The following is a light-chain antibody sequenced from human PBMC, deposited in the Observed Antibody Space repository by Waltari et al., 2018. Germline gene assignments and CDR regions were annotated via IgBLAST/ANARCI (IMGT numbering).Light chain of an antibody. V-gene: IGLV2-8*01. CDR2: EVN. CDR3: NSYTGSSGV. J-gene: IGLJ1*01. CDR1: SNDVGGYTY. Sequence: QSALTQPPSASGSPGPSVTISCTGTSNDVGGYTYVPWYQQHPGKAPKLMIYEVNKRPSGVPDRFSGSKSGNTASLTVSGLQREDEADYYCNSYTGSSGVFGTGTTVTVL.